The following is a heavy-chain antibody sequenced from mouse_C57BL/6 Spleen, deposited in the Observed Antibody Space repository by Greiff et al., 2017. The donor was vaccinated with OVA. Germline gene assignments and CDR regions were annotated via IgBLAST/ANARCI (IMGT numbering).Heavy chain of an antibody. V-gene: IGHV1-82*01. CDR1: GYAFSSSW. D-gene: IGHD2-12*01. J-gene: IGHJ4*01. CDR2: IYPGDGDT. CDR3: ARHAGTTDYAMDY. Sequence: QVQLQQSGPELVKPGASVKISCKASGYAFSSSWMNWVKQRPGKGLEWIGRIYPGDGDTNYNGKFKGKATLTADKSSSTAYMQLSSLTSEDSAVYFCARHAGTTDYAMDYWGQGTSVTVSS.